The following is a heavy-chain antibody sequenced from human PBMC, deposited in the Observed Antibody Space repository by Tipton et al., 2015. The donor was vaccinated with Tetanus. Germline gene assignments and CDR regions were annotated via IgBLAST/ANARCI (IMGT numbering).Heavy chain of an antibody. Sequence: QLVQSGAEVKKPGASVKVSCKASGYTFTGYYIYWVRQAPGQGLEWMGWIDPNSGGTVYAQKFQGRVTMTRDTSISTAYMGLRSLRTDDTAVYYCARDRGDYIYYGMDVWGPGTTATVS. D-gene: IGHD3-22*01. CDR3: ARDRGDYIYYGMDV. V-gene: IGHV1-2*02. CDR1: GYTFTGYY. J-gene: IGHJ6*02. CDR2: IDPNSGGT.